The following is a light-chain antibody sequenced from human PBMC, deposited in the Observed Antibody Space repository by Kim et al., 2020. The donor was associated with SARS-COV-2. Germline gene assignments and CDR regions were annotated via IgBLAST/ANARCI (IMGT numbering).Light chain of an antibody. J-gene: IGKJ2*01. CDR2: GAS. CDR3: QQYNNWPT. CDR1: QSVSIN. Sequence: SVSPAARANLSCRANQSVSINLAWDQQKPGHAASLLIYGASARSTGITARFSGSGFGTEFTPTISSLQSEDFAVYYCQQYNNWPTFGQGTKLEI. V-gene: IGKV3-15*01.